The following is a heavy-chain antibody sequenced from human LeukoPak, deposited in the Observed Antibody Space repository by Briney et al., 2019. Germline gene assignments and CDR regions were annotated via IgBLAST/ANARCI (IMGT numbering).Heavy chain of an antibody. V-gene: IGHV3-7*01. D-gene: IGHD6-6*01. J-gene: IGHJ4*02. CDR2: IKQDGSEK. CDR3: SSPFRKYSSFYYFDY. CDR1: GFTFSNYG. Sequence: PGGSLRLSCAASGFTFSNYGMHWVRQAPGKGLEWVANIKQDGSEKYYVDSVKGRFTISRDNAKNSLYLQMNSLRAEDTAVYYCSSPFRKYSSFYYFDYWGQGTLVTVSS.